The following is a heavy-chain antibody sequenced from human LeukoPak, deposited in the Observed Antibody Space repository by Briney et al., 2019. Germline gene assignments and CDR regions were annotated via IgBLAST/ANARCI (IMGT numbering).Heavy chain of an antibody. CDR3: TRGGPYYYGSGTYYGFDY. D-gene: IGHD3-10*01. V-gene: IGHV4-59*08. CDR2: IYYSGST. J-gene: IGHJ4*02. CDR1: GGSISSYY. Sequence: SETLSLTCTVSGGSISSYYWSWIRQPPGKGLEWIGYIYYSGSTYYNPSLKSRVAISVDTSKNQFSLKLKSVTAADTALYFCTRGGPYYYGSGTYYGFDYWGQGILVTVSS.